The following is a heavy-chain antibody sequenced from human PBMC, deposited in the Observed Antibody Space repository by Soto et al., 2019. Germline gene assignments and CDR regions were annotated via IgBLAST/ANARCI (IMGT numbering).Heavy chain of an antibody. D-gene: IGHD6-19*01. J-gene: IGHJ4*02. CDR1: GGSISTNW. Sequence: QVQLQESGPGLMKPSGTLSLTCAVSGGSISTNWWSWVRQPPGRGLEWIGEIYHSGSTNYNPSLKNLVTMSVDKSQNHLSLNLNSVTAADTAVYYCARHIAVSGTRGFDFWGQGTLVTVSS. CDR2: IYHSGST. CDR3: ARHIAVSGTRGFDF. V-gene: IGHV4-4*02.